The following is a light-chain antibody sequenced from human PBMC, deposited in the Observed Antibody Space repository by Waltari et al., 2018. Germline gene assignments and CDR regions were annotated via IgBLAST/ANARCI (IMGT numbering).Light chain of an antibody. CDR3: QQYDFLPLT. CDR2: DAS. Sequence: DIQMTQSPSSLSASLGDRVTITCQASQDIRNYLNWYQLKPGKAPKLLIYDASNLETGVPSRFSGGGSGTDFTFTISSLQPEDFATYHCQQYDFLPLTFGGGTK. CDR1: QDIRNY. J-gene: IGKJ4*01. V-gene: IGKV1-33*01.